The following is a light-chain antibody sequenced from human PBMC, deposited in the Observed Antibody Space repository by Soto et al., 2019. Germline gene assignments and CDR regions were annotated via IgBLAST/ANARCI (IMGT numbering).Light chain of an antibody. J-gene: IGKJ5*01. CDR3: QYYGSSHSNT. V-gene: IGKV3D-15*01. CDR2: DAS. CDR1: QSVSSN. Sequence: EIVMTQSPATLSVSPGERATLSCRASQSVSSNLAWYQQKPGQAPRLLIYDASNRATGIPARFSGSGSGTEFTLTISSLQSEDFAVYYCQYYGSSHSNTFGQGTRLEN.